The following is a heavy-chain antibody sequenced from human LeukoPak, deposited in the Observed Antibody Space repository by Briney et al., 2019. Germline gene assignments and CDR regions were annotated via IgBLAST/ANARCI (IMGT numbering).Heavy chain of an antibody. CDR1: GLSVTNTY. CDR3: AGGNFGNLPFDY. D-gene: IGHD4-23*01. J-gene: IGHJ4*02. V-gene: IGHV3-53*01. Sequence: GGSLRLSCAASGLSVTNTYMNWVRQAPGKGLEWVSVIFSGGSTYYTDSVKSRFTISRDNSKNPLYLQMNSLRVEDTAVYYCAGGNFGNLPFDYWGQGTLVTVSS. CDR2: IFSGGST.